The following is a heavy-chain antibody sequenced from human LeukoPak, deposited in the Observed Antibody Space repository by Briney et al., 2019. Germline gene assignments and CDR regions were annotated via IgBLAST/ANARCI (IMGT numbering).Heavy chain of an antibody. CDR3: ARVTFTDDAFDI. Sequence: GASVKVSCKASGYTLTSYGISWVRQAPGQGPEWMGWISAYNGNTNYAQKLQGRVTMTTDTSTSTAYMELRSLRSDDTAVYYCARVTFTDDAFDIWGQGTMVTVSS. V-gene: IGHV1-18*01. D-gene: IGHD1-20*01. CDR2: ISAYNGNT. CDR1: GYTLTSYG. J-gene: IGHJ3*02.